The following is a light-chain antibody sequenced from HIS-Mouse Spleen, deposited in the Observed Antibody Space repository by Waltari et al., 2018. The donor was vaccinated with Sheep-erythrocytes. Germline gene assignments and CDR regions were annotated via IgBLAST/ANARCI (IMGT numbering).Light chain of an antibody. CDR1: QRISSW. Sequence: DIQITQSPSTLSASVGDRVTSTCRASQRISSWLAWYQQKPGKATKLLIYKASSLESGVPSRFSGSGSGTEFTLTISSLQPDDFATYYCQQYKSYPLTFGGGTKVEIK. CDR3: QQYKSYPLT. V-gene: IGKV1-5*03. J-gene: IGKJ4*01. CDR2: KAS.